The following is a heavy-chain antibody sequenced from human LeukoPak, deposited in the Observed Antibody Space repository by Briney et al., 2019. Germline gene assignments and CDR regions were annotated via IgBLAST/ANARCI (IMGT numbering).Heavy chain of an antibody. D-gene: IGHD6-19*01. V-gene: IGHV3-9*01. J-gene: IGHJ4*02. CDR2: ISWNSGYI. Sequence: GGSLRLSCAASGFTFDNYAMHWVRQAPGEGLEWLSIISWNSGYIGYADSVKGRFTISRDNAKKSLDLQMNSLRAEDTAFYYCAKVRGTYSSGYFFDYWGQGTLVTVSS. CDR3: AKVRGTYSSGYFFDY. CDR1: GFTFDNYA.